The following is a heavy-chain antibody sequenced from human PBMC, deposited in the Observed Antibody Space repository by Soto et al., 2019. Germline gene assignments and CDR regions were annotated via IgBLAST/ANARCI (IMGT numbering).Heavy chain of an antibody. Sequence: EVQLVESGGGLVKPGGSLRLSCAASGFTFSNAWKSWVRQAPGKGLEWVGRIKSKTDGGTTDYAAPVKGRFTISRDDSKNTLYLQMNSLKTEDTAVYYCTTHPKSWYGEDKCHFDYWGQGTLVTVSS. CDR3: TTHPKSWYGEDKCHFDY. J-gene: IGHJ4*02. D-gene: IGHD4-17*01. CDR1: GFTFSNAW. V-gene: IGHV3-15*01. CDR2: IKSKTDGGTT.